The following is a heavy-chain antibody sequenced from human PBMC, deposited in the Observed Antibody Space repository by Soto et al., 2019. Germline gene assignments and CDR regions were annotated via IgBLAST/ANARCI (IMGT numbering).Heavy chain of an antibody. J-gene: IGHJ5*02. Sequence: SVKVSCKASGGTFSSYAISWVRQAPGQGLEWVGGIIPIFGTANYAQKFQGRVTITADESTSTAYMELSSLRSEDTAVYYCASSLSSRDGYNWNHWGQGTLVTVSS. CDR1: GGTFSSYA. CDR2: IIPIFGTA. D-gene: IGHD5-12*01. V-gene: IGHV1-69*13. CDR3: ASSLSSRDGYNWNH.